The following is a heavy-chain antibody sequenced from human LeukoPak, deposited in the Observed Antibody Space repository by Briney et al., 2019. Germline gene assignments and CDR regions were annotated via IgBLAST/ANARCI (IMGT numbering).Heavy chain of an antibody. D-gene: IGHD3-22*01. J-gene: IGHJ4*02. Sequence: GRSLRLSCVGSGFSLNEYGIHWVRQATGKGLEWVAVVSYDGGHKYYADSVKGRFTISRDTSSDTVSLQMNSLRVEDTAVYYCARDRINMMVLGHDSGLDFWGQGTLVTVSS. CDR2: VSYDGGHK. V-gene: IGHV3-30*03. CDR1: GFSLNEYG. CDR3: ARDRINMMVLGHDSGLDF.